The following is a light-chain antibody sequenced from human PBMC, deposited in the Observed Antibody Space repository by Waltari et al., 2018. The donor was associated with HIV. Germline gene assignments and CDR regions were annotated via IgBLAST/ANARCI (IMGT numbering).Light chain of an antibody. CDR3: QQYYTTPDT. J-gene: IGKJ3*01. V-gene: IGKV4-1*01. CDR1: QSLLYSSDNKNY. Sequence: DIVMTQPPDSLAVSLGERATINCKSSQSLLYSSDNKNYLAWYQQKPGQPPKLLIYWASTRESGVPDRFSGSGSGTDFTLSISGLQAEDVAVYFCQQYYTTPDTFGPGTKVDIK. CDR2: WAS.